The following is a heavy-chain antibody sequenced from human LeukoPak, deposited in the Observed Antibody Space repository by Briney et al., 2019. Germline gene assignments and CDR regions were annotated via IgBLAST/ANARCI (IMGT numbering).Heavy chain of an antibody. V-gene: IGHV1-46*01. D-gene: IGHD6-13*01. CDR2: INPNGDLT. Sequence: GASVKVSCKASENTFTNYYMHWVRQAPGQGLEWLGIINPNGDLTNYAQTFQGRVTMTRDTSTTTLYMELSSLRSEDTAVYYCARAKGPIAAADSNWLDPWGQGTLVTVSS. CDR1: ENTFTNYY. CDR3: ARAKGPIAAADSNWLDP. J-gene: IGHJ5*02.